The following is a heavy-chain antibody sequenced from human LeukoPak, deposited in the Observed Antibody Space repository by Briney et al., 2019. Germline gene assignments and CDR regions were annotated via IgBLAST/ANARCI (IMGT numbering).Heavy chain of an antibody. CDR1: GFTVSSNY. CDR2: IYSGGST. D-gene: IGHD1-1*01. J-gene: IGHJ4*02. Sequence: PGGSLRLSCAASGFTVSSNYMSWVRQAPGKGLEWVSVIYSGGSTYYADSVKGRFTISRDNAKNSLYLQMNSLRAEDTAVYYCARDGWGNDFDYWGQGTLVTVSS. V-gene: IGHV3-53*01. CDR3: ARDGWGNDFDY.